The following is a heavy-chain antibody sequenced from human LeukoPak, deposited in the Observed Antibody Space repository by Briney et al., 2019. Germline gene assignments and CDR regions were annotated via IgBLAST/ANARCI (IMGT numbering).Heavy chain of an antibody. J-gene: IGHJ5*02. D-gene: IGHD6-13*01. CDR1: GGSISSYY. Sequence: PSETLSLTCTVSGGSISSYYWSWIRQPPGKGLEWIWYIYYSGSTNYNPSLKSRVTISVDTSKNQFSLKLSSVTAADTAVYYCARQAGYSSRNWFDPWGQGTLVTVSS. CDR2: IYYSGST. CDR3: ARQAGYSSRNWFDP. V-gene: IGHV4-59*08.